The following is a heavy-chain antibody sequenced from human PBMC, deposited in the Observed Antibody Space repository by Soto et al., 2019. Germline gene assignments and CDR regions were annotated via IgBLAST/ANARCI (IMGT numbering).Heavy chain of an antibody. D-gene: IGHD6-13*01. V-gene: IGHV1-69*01. CDR3: ASGASRWYPYFFDS. Sequence: QAQVVQSGAEVRKPGSSVKLSCKASEGTFNSYAIAWVRQAPGQGLEWMGGIIPYYNTLNYAQKFQDRVTITADDSTNKVYMELSSLRYDDTAVYFCASGASRWYPYFFDSWAQGTLVTVSS. J-gene: IGHJ5*01. CDR1: EGTFNSYA. CDR2: IIPYYNTL.